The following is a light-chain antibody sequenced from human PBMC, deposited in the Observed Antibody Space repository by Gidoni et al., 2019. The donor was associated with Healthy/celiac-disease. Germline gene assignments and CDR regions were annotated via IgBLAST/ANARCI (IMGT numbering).Light chain of an antibody. CDR1: KGISNY. CDR2: AAS. CDR3: QKYNRAPLT. Sequence: DIQMTQSPSSLSASVGDRVTITCRPSKGISNYLAWYQQKPGKVPKLLIYAASTLQSGVPSRFSGSGSGTDFTLTISSLQPEDVATYYCQKYNRAPLTFXGXTKVEIK. J-gene: IGKJ4*01. V-gene: IGKV1-27*01.